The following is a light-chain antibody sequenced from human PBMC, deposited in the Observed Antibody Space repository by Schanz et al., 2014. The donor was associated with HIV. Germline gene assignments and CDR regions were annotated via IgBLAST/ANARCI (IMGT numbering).Light chain of an antibody. CDR2: KAS. V-gene: IGKV1-5*03. CDR3: QQYTPSSHT. CDR1: QSISSW. Sequence: DIQMTQSPSTLSASVGDRVTITCRASQSISSWLAWYQQKPGKAPKLLIYKASSLESGVPLRFSGSGSGTEFALTISSLQPGDFATYYCQQYTPSSHTFGQGTTLEI. J-gene: IGKJ2*01.